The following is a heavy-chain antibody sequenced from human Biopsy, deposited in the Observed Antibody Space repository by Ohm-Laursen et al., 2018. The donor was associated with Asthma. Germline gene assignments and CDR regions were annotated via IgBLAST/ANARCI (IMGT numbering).Heavy chain of an antibody. CDR2: IHHSGTS. V-gene: IGHV4-31*03. J-gene: IGHJ4*02. CDR3: ARIPRRSGSYFVDY. Sequence: TLSLTCTVSGDSITSGGCCWNWIRQHPGKGLEWIGYIHHSGTSYFNPSLKSRVSFSRDTSKNQFSLRLSSVTAADMAMYYCARIPRRSGSYFVDYWGQGTLVTASS. CDR1: GDSITSGGCC. D-gene: IGHD3-22*01.